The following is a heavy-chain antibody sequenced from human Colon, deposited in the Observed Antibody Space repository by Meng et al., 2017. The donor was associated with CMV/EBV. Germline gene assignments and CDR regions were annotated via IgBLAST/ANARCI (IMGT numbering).Heavy chain of an antibody. CDR2: IYPSGIT. CDR3: ARGGSSGYYGLDV. J-gene: IGHJ6*02. Sequence: GSLRLSCTVSGGSISSDYWSWIRQPPGKGLEWILYIYPSGITKHNPSLKSRVTISVDTSKNQLSLRLSSVTAADTGVYYCARGGSSGYYGLDVWGQGTTVTVSS. V-gene: IGHV4-59*01. CDR1: GGSISSDY. D-gene: IGHD2-15*01.